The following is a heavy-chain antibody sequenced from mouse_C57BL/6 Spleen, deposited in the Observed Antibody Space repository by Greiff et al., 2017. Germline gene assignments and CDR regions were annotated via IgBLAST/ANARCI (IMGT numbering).Heavy chain of an antibody. Sequence: EVQRVESGRDLVKPGGSLKLSCAASGFTFSSYDMSWVRQTPDKRLEWVATISSGGSYTYYPDSVKGRFTISIDNAKNTLYLQMGSLKSEDTARYYCARRGWFDYWGQGTTLTVSS. CDR3: ARRGWFDY. V-gene: IGHV5-6*01. CDR2: ISSGGSYT. J-gene: IGHJ2*01. CDR1: GFTFSSYD. D-gene: IGHD1-1*02.